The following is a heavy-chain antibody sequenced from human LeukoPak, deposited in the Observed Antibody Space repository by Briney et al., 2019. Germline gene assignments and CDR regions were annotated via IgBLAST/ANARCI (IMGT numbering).Heavy chain of an antibody. Sequence: GGSLRLSCAASGFTFRRYDMSWVRQAPGTGLEWFSAISGNGDSTYYVDSVKSRFTISRDNSKNTLYLQMNSLRAEDTAVYYCALYCSGGSCYSMGGAFDIWGQGTVVTVSS. CDR1: GFTFRRYD. CDR2: ISGNGDST. J-gene: IGHJ3*02. D-gene: IGHD2-15*01. CDR3: ALYCSGGSCYSMGGAFDI. V-gene: IGHV3-23*01.